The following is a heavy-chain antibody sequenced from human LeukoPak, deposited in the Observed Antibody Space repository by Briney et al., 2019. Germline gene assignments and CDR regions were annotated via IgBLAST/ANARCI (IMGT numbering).Heavy chain of an antibody. CDR2: IYFTGNHI. CDR3: AREFSTVGNFDY. V-gene: IGHV3-21*01. Sequence: GGSLRLSCVTSGFTFSRYSMRWVRQAPGKGLEWVSSIYFTGNHISYADSVKGRFTISGDNAKNSLYLQMDSLRAEDTAVYYCAREFSTVGNFDYWGQGTLVTVSS. D-gene: IGHD3-3*02. J-gene: IGHJ4*02. CDR1: GFTFSRYS.